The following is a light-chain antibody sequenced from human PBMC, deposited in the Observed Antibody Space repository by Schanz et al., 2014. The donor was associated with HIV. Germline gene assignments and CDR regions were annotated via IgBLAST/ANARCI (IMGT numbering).Light chain of an antibody. J-gene: IGLJ1*01. CDR1: SSDIGPYNC. CDR2: EVS. V-gene: IGLV2-14*01. CDR3: NSYTSSSTLYV. Sequence: QSALTQPASVSGSPGQSISISCTGTSSDIGPYNCVSWYQQHPGKAPKLMIYEVSKRPSGVPDRFSGSKSGNTASLTISGLQAEDEADYYCNSYTSSSTLYVFGTGTKVTVL.